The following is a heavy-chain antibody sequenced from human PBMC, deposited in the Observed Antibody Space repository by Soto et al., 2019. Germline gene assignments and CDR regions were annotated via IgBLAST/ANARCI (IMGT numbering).Heavy chain of an antibody. CDR3: GGFPLNCGGDCFFDR. J-gene: IGHJ4*02. CDR2: IDPSDSQT. D-gene: IGHD2-21*02. V-gene: IGHV5-10-1*01. CDR1: GYSFAGYW. Sequence: GESLKISCKGSGYSFAGYWIPWVRQKPGKGLEWMGRIDPSDSQTYYSPSFRGHVTIAVTKSITTVFLQWSSLKASDTAMYYCGGFPLNCGGDCFFDRWGQGSVGAVSS.